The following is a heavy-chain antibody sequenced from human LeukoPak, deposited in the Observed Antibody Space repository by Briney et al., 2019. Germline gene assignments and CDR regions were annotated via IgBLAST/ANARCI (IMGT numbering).Heavy chain of an antibody. CDR2: ISSSSSHI. V-gene: IGHV3-21*01. CDR3: AREEDSSGYYYVGNYYYGMDV. Sequence: GGSLRLSCAASGFTFSSYSMNWVRQAPGKGLEWVSSISSSSSHIYYADSVKGRFTISRDNAKNSLYLQMNSLRAEDTAVYYCAREEDSSGYYYVGNYYYGMDVWGQGTTVTVSS. CDR1: GFTFSSYS. D-gene: IGHD3-22*01. J-gene: IGHJ6*02.